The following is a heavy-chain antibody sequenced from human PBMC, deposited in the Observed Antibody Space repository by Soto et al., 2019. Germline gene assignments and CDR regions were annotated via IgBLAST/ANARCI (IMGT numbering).Heavy chain of an antibody. CDR3: AKKGWGPLGEDAFDM. Sequence: EVQLLESGGGLVQPGGSLRLSCAASGFTFSSYAMSWVRQAPGKGLEWVSAISGSGGSTYYADSVKGRFTSSRDNSKNTVYLRMNSLRAKDTAVYYCAKKGWGPLGEDAFDMWGQGTMDTVSS. D-gene: IGHD1-26*01. J-gene: IGHJ3*02. CDR1: GFTFSSYA. CDR2: ISGSGGST. V-gene: IGHV3-23*01.